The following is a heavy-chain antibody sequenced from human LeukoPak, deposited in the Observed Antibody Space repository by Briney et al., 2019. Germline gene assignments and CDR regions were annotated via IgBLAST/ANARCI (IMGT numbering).Heavy chain of an antibody. J-gene: IGHJ5*02. Sequence: SETLSLTCTVSGYSISSGYYWGWIRQPPGKGLEWIGSIYHSGSTYYNPSLKSRVTISVDTSKNQFSLKLSSVTAADTAVYYCARVGPGVAVAGRTWGQGTLVTVSS. D-gene: IGHD6-19*01. V-gene: IGHV4-38-2*02. CDR2: IYHSGST. CDR1: GYSISSGYY. CDR3: ARVGPGVAVAGRT.